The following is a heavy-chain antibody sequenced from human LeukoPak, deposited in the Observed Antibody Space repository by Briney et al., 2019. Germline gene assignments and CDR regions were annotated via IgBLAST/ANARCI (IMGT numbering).Heavy chain of an antibody. CDR1: GFTFSSYG. J-gene: IGHJ4*02. Sequence: PGRSLRLSCAASGFTFSSYGMHWVRQAPGKGLEWVAVIWYDGSSKYYADSVKGRFTISRDNSKNTLYLQMNSLRAEDTAVYYCARDDGNFIFDYWGQGTLVTVSS. V-gene: IGHV3-33*01. CDR2: IWYDGSSK. D-gene: IGHD4-23*01. CDR3: ARDDGNFIFDY.